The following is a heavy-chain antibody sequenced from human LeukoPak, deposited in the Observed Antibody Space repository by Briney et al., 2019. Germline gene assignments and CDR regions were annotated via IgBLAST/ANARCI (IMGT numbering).Heavy chain of an antibody. CDR2: ISAYNGNT. D-gene: IGHD5-24*01. V-gene: IGHV1-18*01. CDR1: GYTFTSYG. Sequence: ASVKVSCKASGYTFTSYGISWVRQAPGQGLEWMGWISAYNGNTNYAQKLQGRVTMTTDTSTSTAYMELRSLRSGDTAVYYCARAGMATITTYFDYWGQGTLVTVSS. J-gene: IGHJ4*02. CDR3: ARAGMATITTYFDY.